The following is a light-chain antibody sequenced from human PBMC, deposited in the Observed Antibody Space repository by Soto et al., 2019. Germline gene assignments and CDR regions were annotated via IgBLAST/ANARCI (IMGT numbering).Light chain of an antibody. V-gene: IGLV2-14*01. Sequence: QSALTQPASVSGSPGQSITISCTGTSSDVGGYSYVSWYQQHPGKAPKLMIYDVSNQPSGVSNRFSGSKSGNTASLTISGLQAEDEADYYCSSYASSSTYVFGTGTQLTVL. CDR3: SSYASSSTYV. CDR2: DVS. CDR1: SSDVGGYSY. J-gene: IGLJ1*01.